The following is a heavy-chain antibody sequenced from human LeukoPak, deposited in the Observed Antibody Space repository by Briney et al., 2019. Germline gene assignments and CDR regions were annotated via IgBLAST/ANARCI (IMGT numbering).Heavy chain of an antibody. V-gene: IGHV3-23*01. CDR1: GFTFSSYA. J-gene: IGHJ4*02. CDR3: AKRPNYYDSSGSGYYFDY. CDR2: ISGSGGST. D-gene: IGHD3-22*01. Sequence: GGSLRLSCAASGFTFSSYAMSWVRQAPGKGLEWVSAISGSGGSTYYPDSVKGRFTISRDNSKNTLYLQMNSLRAEDTAVYYCAKRPNYYDSSGSGYYFDYWAREPWSPSPQ.